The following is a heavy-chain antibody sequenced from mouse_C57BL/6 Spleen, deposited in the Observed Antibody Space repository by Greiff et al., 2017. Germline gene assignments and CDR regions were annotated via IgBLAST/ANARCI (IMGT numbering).Heavy chain of an antibody. V-gene: IGHV5-17*01. CDR3: ARYGSSYNYAMDY. CDR2: ISSGSSTI. CDR1: GFTFSDYG. D-gene: IGHD1-1*01. Sequence: EVKLVESGGGLVKPGGSLKLSCAASGFTFSDYGMHWVRQAPEKGLEWVAYISSGSSTIYYADTVKGRFTISRDNAKNTLFLQMTSLRSEDTAMYYCARYGSSYNYAMDYWGQGTSVTVSS. J-gene: IGHJ4*01.